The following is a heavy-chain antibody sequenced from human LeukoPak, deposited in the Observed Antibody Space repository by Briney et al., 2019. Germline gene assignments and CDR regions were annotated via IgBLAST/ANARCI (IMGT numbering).Heavy chain of an antibody. CDR3: ARGTGLVVDYYYYMDV. CDR1: GGSFSGYY. J-gene: IGHJ6*03. D-gene: IGHD2-8*02. CDR2: MNHSGST. V-gene: IGHV4-34*01. Sequence: PSETLSLTCAVSGGSFSGYYWSWIRQPPGKGLEWIGEMNHSGSTNYNPSLKSRVTISVDTSKNQFSLKLSSVTAADTAVYYCARGTGLVVDYYYYMDVWGKGTTVTVSS.